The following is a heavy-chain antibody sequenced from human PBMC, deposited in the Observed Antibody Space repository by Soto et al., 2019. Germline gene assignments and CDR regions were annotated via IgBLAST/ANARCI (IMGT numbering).Heavy chain of an antibody. CDR3: ARFVSCSDGSCALDC. V-gene: IGHV4-59*12. D-gene: IGHD2-15*01. Sequence: SETLSLTCTVSGGSISSYHWSWIRQPPGKGLEWIGYIYYTGSTNYNPSLKSRVTISVDTSKNQFSLKLTSVTAADTAVYYCARFVSCSDGSCALDCWGQGTLVTVSS. CDR1: GGSISSYH. CDR2: IYYTGST. J-gene: IGHJ4*02.